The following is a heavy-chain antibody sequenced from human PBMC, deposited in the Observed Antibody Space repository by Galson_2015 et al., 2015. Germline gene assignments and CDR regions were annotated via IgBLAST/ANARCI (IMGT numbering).Heavy chain of an antibody. CDR1: GGSFSGYY. D-gene: IGHD3-22*01. CDR3: ARGRRYYDSSGYYLLYGMDV. J-gene: IGHJ6*02. CDR2: INHSGST. V-gene: IGHV4-34*01. Sequence: ETLSLTCAVYGGSFSGYYWSWIRQPPGKGPEWIGEINHSGSTNYNPSLKSRVTISVDTSKNQFSLKLSSVTAADTAVYYCARGRRYYDSSGYYLLYGMDVWGQGTTVTVSS.